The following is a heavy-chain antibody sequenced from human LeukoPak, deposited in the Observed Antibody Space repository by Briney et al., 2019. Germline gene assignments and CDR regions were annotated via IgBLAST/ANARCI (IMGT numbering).Heavy chain of an antibody. CDR2: INHSGST. Sequence: PSETLSLTCAVYGGSFSGYCWSWIRQPPGKGLEWIGEINHSGSTNYNPSLKSRVTISVDTSKNQFSLKLSSVTAADTAVYYCARLWGRRSGSYPWPVDYWGQGTLVTVSS. J-gene: IGHJ4*02. CDR1: GGSFSGYC. D-gene: IGHD3-10*01. V-gene: IGHV4-34*01. CDR3: ARLWGRRSGSYPWPVDY.